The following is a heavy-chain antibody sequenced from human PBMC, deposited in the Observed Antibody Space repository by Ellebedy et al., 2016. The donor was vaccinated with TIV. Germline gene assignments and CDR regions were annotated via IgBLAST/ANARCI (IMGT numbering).Heavy chain of an antibody. J-gene: IGHJ4*02. V-gene: IGHV3-66*01. Sequence: PGGSLRLSSAASGFTVSSNYMSWVRQAPGKGMEWVSVIYSGGSTYYADSVKGRFTISRDNSKNTLYLQMNSLRAEETAVYYCARDIAVAGTDYFDYWGQGTLVTVSS. CDR2: IYSGGST. D-gene: IGHD6-19*01. CDR3: ARDIAVAGTDYFDY. CDR1: GFTVSSNY.